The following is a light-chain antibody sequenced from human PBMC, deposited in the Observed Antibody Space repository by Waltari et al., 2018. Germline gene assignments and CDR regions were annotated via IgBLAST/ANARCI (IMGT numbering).Light chain of an antibody. CDR1: RSPIGNNS. Sequence: QSVLTQPPSASGTPGQRLTISCSGSRSPIGNNSVTWYSQLPRTAPKLLIYNTNQRPSGVPDRFSGSRSGTSASLAISGLQSEDEGDYYCSSWDDSLNGPAFGGGTKVTVL. V-gene: IGLV1-44*01. J-gene: IGLJ3*02. CDR2: NTN. CDR3: SSWDDSLNGPA.